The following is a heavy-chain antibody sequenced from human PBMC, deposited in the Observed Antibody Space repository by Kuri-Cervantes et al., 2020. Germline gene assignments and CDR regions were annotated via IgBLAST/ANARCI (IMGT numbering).Heavy chain of an antibody. CDR1: GFTFSDYY. J-gene: IGHJ4*02. CDR3: ARERGSFYPSLDY. Sequence: GSLRLSCAASGFTFSDYYMSWIRQAPGKGLEWVAVISYDGSNKYYADSVKGRFAISRDNSKNTLYLQMNSLRAEDTAVYYCARERGSFYPSLDYWGQGTLVTVSS. CDR2: ISYDGSNK. D-gene: IGHD5/OR15-5a*01. V-gene: IGHV3-30*09.